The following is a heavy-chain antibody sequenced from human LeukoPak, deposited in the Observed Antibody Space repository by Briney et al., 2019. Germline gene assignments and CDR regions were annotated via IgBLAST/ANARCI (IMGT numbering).Heavy chain of an antibody. CDR2: IIATGGST. J-gene: IGHJ3*02. V-gene: IGHV3-23*01. CDR3: AKGKTSGWDQDAVDI. Sequence: GASLSLSCAAAGFTFSSYAMSWVRQAPGKGLEWVSRIIATGGSTYYADSVKGRFAISRDNSKNTLYLQLNSLRVEDTAVYYCAKGKTSGWDQDAVDIWGQGTMVTVSS. CDR1: GFTFSSYA. D-gene: IGHD6-19*01.